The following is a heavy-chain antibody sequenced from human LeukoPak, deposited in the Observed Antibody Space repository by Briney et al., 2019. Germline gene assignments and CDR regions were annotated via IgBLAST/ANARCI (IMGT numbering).Heavy chain of an antibody. CDR1: GFTVSNYW. CDR3: ARGSYSDT. Sequence: SGGSLRLSCAASGFTVSNYWMSWVRQAPGKGLEWVATIKPDGNEKYYVNSVKGRFTISRDNAKNSLYLQMNSLGADDTAVYYCARGSYSDTCGQGTLVSVSS. CDR2: IKPDGNEK. D-gene: IGHD5-18*01. V-gene: IGHV3-7*04. J-gene: IGHJ5*02.